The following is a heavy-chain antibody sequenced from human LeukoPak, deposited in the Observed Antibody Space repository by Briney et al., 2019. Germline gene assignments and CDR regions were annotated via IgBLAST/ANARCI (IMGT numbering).Heavy chain of an antibody. V-gene: IGHV3-53*01. Sequence: PGGSLRLSCAASGFTFSSSGMHWVRQAPGKGLEWVSVIYSGGSTYYADSVKGRFTISRDNSKNTLYLQMNSLRAEDTAVYYCARERVEYAFDIWGQGTMVTASS. J-gene: IGHJ3*02. CDR3: ARERVEYAFDI. CDR1: GFTFSSSG. CDR2: IYSGGST. D-gene: IGHD3-3*01.